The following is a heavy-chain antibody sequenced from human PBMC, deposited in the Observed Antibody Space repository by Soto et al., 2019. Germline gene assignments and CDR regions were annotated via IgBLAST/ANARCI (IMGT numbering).Heavy chain of an antibody. Sequence: ASVKVSCKASGYTFTSYGISWVRQAPGQGLEWMGWISAYNGNTNYAQKLQGRVTMTTDTSTSTAYMELRSLRSDDTAVYYCARDQVAAAAFGLVWFDPWGQGTLVTVSS. D-gene: IGHD6-13*01. CDR1: GYTFTSYG. CDR2: ISAYNGNT. V-gene: IGHV1-18*01. CDR3: ARDQVAAAAFGLVWFDP. J-gene: IGHJ5*02.